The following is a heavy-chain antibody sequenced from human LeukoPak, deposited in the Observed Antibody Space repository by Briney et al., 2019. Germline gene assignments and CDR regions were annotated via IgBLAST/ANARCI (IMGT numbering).Heavy chain of an antibody. CDR3: AYCGGDCYTRLHF. D-gene: IGHD2-21*02. Sequence: GGLLRLSCAASGFTFSSCAMSWVRQAPGKGLEWVSAISAGGGGSTYYADSVKGRFTISRDNSKNTLYLQMNSLRAEDTAVYYCAYCGGDCYTRLHFWGQGTLVTVSS. V-gene: IGHV3-23*01. J-gene: IGHJ4*02. CDR2: ISAGGGGST. CDR1: GFTFSSCA.